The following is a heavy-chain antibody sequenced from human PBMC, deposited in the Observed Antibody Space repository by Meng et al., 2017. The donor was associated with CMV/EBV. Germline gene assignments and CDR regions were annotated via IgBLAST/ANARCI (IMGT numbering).Heavy chain of an antibody. CDR1: GGSFSGYY. CDR2: INHSGST. D-gene: IGHD6-19*01. V-gene: IGHV4-34*01. Sequence: SETLSLTCAVYGGSFSGYYWSWIRQPPGKGLEWIGEINHSGSTNYNPSLKSRATISVDTSKNQFSLKLSSVTAADTAVYYCARGRAVAGRGWFDPWGQGTLVTVSS. J-gene: IGHJ5*02. CDR3: ARGRAVAGRGWFDP.